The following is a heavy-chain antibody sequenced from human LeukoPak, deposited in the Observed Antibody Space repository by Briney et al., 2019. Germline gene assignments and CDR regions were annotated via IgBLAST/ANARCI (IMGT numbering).Heavy chain of an antibody. CDR1: GFTFSSYA. CDR2: IYSGGST. V-gene: IGHV3-66*01. J-gene: IGHJ4*02. Sequence: PGRSLRLSCAASGFTFSSYAMHWVRQAPGKGLEWVSVIYSGGSTYYADSVKGRFTISRDNSKNTLYLQMNSLRAEDTAVYYCARGGHKGRITIFGVDLDYWGQGTLVTVSS. D-gene: IGHD3-3*01. CDR3: ARGGHKGRITIFGVDLDY.